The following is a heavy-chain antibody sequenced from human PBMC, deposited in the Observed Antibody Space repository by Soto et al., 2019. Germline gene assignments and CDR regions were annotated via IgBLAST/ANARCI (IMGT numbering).Heavy chain of an antibody. V-gene: IGHV4-34*01. J-gene: IGHJ4*02. D-gene: IGHD7-27*01. Sequence: PSETLSLTCAVYGGSFSGYYWSWIRQPPGKGLEWIGEINHSGSTNYNPSLKSRVTISVDTSKNQFSLKLSSVTAADTAVYYCARGFSKRGTFRYWGQGTLVTVSS. CDR3: ARGFSKRGTFRY. CDR2: INHSGST. CDR1: GGSFSGYY.